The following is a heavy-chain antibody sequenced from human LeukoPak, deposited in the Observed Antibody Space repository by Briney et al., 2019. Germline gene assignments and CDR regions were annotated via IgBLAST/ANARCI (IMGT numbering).Heavy chain of an antibody. CDR2: ISGSVGST. D-gene: IGHD5-24*01. Sequence: GGSLRLSCAASGFTFSNYAMSWVRQAPGKGLEWVSVISGSVGSTYYADSVKGRFTISRDNSKNTLYLQMNSLRAEDTAVYYCAKDDAWLQFGEWSQGTLVTVSS. V-gene: IGHV3-23*01. CDR1: GFTFSNYA. CDR3: AKDDAWLQFGE. J-gene: IGHJ4*02.